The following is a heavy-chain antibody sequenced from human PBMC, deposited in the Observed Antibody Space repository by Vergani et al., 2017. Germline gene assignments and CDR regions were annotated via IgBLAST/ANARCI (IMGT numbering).Heavy chain of an antibody. J-gene: IGHJ5*02. CDR3: AKTHDFSSLYSSYNWFDP. CDR1: GYSITKYW. CDR2: IYAGDSDV. Sequence: EKQLVQSGSETKKPGESLKISCQGSGYSITKYWIAWVRQRPGKGLEWMGIIYAGDSDVRYSPSFQGQVTMSVDKSLSTAYLQWSSLKASDTATYYCAKTHDFSSLYSSYNWFDPWGQGTQVTVSS. V-gene: IGHV5-51*01. D-gene: IGHD3-3*01.